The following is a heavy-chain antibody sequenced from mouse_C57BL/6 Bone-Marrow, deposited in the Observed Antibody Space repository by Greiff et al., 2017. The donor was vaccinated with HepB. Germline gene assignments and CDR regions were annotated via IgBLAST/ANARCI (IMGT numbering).Heavy chain of an antibody. Sequence: VQLQQPGAELVKPGASVKMSCKASGYTFTSYRITWVKQRPGQGLEWIGDIYPGSGSTNYNEKFKSKATLTVDTSSSTAYMQLSSLTSEDSAVYYCARSLLWLRRGTPSFAYWGQGTLVTVSA. CDR1: GYTFTSYR. J-gene: IGHJ3*01. CDR2: IYPGSGST. D-gene: IGHD2-9*01. CDR3: ARSLLWLRRGTPSFAY. V-gene: IGHV1-55*01.